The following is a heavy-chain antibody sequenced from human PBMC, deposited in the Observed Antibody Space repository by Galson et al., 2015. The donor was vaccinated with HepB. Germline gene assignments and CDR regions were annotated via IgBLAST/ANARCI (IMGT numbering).Heavy chain of an antibody. CDR2: ITSSGGST. CDR3: AKPPMYSGSYYLVN. V-gene: IGHV3-23*01. CDR1: GFTFSTYA. D-gene: IGHD1-26*01. Sequence: SLRLSCAASGFTFSTYAMTWVRQAPGKGLEWVSTITSSGGSTYYADSVRGRFTISRDNSKNTLYLQMNGLRVEDTAIYYCAKPPMYSGSYYLVNWGQGALVTVSS. J-gene: IGHJ4*02.